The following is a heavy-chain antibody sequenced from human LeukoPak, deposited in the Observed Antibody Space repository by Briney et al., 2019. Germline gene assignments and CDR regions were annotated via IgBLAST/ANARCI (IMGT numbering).Heavy chain of an antibody. Sequence: SVKVSCKASGGTFSSYAISWVRQAPGQGLEWMGRIIPILGIANYAQKFQGGVTITADKSTSTAYMELSSLRSEDTAVYYCASWRDYYGSGSYNWFDPWGQGTLVTVSS. CDR2: IIPILGIA. CDR3: ASWRDYYGSGSYNWFDP. CDR1: GGTFSSYA. J-gene: IGHJ5*02. D-gene: IGHD3-10*01. V-gene: IGHV1-69*04.